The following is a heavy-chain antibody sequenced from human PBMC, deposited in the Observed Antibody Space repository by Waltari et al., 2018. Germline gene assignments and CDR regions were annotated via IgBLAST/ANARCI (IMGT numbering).Heavy chain of an antibody. Sequence: QVQLVQSGAEVKKPGASVKVSCKASGYTFTSYGISWVRQAPGQGLEWMGWISAYNVNTNYAQRLQGRVTMTTDTATSTAYMELRSLRSDDTAVYYCARTGAHFGGATTFFDYWGQGTLVTVSS. J-gene: IGHJ4*02. CDR1: GYTFTSYG. CDR2: ISAYNVNT. CDR3: ARTGAHFGGATTFFDY. D-gene: IGHD3-16*01. V-gene: IGHV1-18*01.